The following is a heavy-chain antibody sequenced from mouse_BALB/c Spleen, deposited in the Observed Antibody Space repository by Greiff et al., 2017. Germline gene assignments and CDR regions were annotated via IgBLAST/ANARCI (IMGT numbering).Heavy chain of an antibody. CDR2: INPNNGGT. D-gene: IGHD2-3*01. CDR3: ARGIYDGYYAFDY. CDR1: GYTFTDYN. V-gene: IGHV1-18*01. Sequence: VQLQQSGPELVKPGASVKIPCKASGYTFTDYNMDWVKQSHGKSLEWIGDINPNNGGTIYNQKFKGKATLTVDKSSSTAYMELRSLTSEDTAVYYCARGIYDGYYAFDYWGQGTTLTVSS. J-gene: IGHJ2*01.